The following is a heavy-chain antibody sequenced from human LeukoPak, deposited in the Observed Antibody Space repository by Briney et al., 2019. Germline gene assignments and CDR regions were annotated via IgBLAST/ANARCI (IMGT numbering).Heavy chain of an antibody. D-gene: IGHD1-14*01. CDR2: IYFSGST. Sequence: SETLSLTCTVSGGSISSGGYYWSWIRQHPGKGLEWIGYIYFSGSTYYNPSLKSRVTISVDTSKNQFSLKLSSVTAADTAVYYCASTGLRNWFDPWGQGTLVTVSS. CDR3: ASTGLRNWFDP. J-gene: IGHJ5*02. CDR1: GGSISSGGYY. V-gene: IGHV4-31*03.